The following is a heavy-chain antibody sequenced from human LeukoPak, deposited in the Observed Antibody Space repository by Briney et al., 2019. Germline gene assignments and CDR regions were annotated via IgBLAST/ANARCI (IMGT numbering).Heavy chain of an antibody. Sequence: GRSLRLSCAASGFTFSSYGMHWVRQAPGKGLEWLAVISYDGSNKYYADSVKGRFTISRDNSTSTLYLQMNSLRAKDMGVSERVKARESYSYGSGTLNWGQGTLVTVYS. D-gene: IGHD3-10*01. CDR1: GFTFSSYG. CDR2: ISYDGSNK. CDR3: VKARESYSYGSGTLN. V-gene: IGHV3-30*18. J-gene: IGHJ4*02.